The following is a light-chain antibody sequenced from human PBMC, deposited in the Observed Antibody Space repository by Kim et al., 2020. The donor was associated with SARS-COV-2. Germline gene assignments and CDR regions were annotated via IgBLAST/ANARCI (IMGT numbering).Light chain of an antibody. CDR1: KLGDKF. CDR2: QDN. V-gene: IGLV3-1*01. CDR3: QAWDSSTWV. Sequence: ELTQPPSVSVSPGRTASITCSGDKLGDKFACWYQQKPGQSPVLVIYQDNKRPSGIPERFSGSNSENTATLTISGTQAMDEADYYCQAWDSSTWVFGGGTQLTVL. J-gene: IGLJ3*02.